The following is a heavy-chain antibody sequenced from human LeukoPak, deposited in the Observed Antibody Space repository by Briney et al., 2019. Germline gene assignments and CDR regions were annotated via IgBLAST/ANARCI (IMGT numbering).Heavy chain of an antibody. V-gene: IGHV4-59*06. J-gene: IGHJ4*02. CDR1: GGSISSDY. Sequence: SETLSLTCTVSGGSISSDYWSWIRQHPGKGLEWIGYIYYSGGTYYNPSLKSRVTISIDTSKTQLSLKLTSVTAADTAVYFCARTNIGYYSNFDLWGQGTLVTVSS. D-gene: IGHD3-22*01. CDR3: ARTNIGYYSNFDL. CDR2: IYYSGGT.